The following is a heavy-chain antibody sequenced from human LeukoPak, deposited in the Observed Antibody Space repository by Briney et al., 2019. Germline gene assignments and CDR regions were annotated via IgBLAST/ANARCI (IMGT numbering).Heavy chain of an antibody. CDR1: GGTFSSYA. V-gene: IGHV1-69*01. Sequence: SVKVSCKASGGTFSSYAISWVRQAPGQGLEWMGGVIPIFGTANYAQKFQGRVTITADESTSTAYMELSSLRSEDTAVYYCARQGSYDSSGYYPTLPILYWGQGTLVTVSS. CDR3: ARQGSYDSSGYYPTLPILY. J-gene: IGHJ4*02. CDR2: VIPIFGTA. D-gene: IGHD3-22*01.